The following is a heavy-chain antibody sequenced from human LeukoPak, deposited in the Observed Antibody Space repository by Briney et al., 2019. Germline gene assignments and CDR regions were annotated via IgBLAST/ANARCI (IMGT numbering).Heavy chain of an antibody. CDR1: GYPFTSYG. V-gene: IGHV1-18*01. D-gene: IGHD3-16*01. CDR3: ATTPITFGGANFDY. Sequence: ASVKVSCKASGYPFTSYGISWVRQAPGQGLEWMGWISAYNGKTNYAQMLQGRVTMTIDTSTSTAYVELRSLSSDDTAVYYCATTPITFGGANFDYWGQGTLVTVSS. CDR2: ISAYNGKT. J-gene: IGHJ4*02.